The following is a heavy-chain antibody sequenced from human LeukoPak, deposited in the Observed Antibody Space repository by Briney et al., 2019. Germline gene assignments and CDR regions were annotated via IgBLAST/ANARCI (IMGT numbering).Heavy chain of an antibody. CDR3: ARCSGSYYRGYYFDY. J-gene: IGHJ4*02. D-gene: IGHD1-26*01. CDR1: GYSFTSYW. CDR2: IYPGDSDT. Sequence: GESLKISCKGSGYSFTSYWIGWVRQMPGKGLEWMGIIYPGDSDTRYGPSFQGQVTISADKSISTAYLQWSSLKASDTAMYYCARCSGSYYRGYYFDYWGQGTLVTVSS. V-gene: IGHV5-51*01.